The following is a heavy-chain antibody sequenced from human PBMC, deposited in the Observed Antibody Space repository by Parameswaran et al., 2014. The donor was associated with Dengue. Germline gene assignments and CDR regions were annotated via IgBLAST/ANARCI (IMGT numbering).Heavy chain of an antibody. CDR2: ISGSGGST. D-gene: IGHD2-15*01. CDR3: AKVGRGALVVAATVFDY. V-gene: IGHV3-23*01. J-gene: IGHJ4*02. Sequence: RWIRQPPGKGLEWVSSISGSGGSTYYADSVKGRFTISRDNSKNTLYLQMNSLRAEDTAVYYCAKVGRGALVVAATVFDYWGQGTLVTVSS.